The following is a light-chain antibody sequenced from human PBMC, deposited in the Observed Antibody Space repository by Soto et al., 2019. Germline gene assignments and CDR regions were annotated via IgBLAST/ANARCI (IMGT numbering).Light chain of an antibody. V-gene: IGKV3-20*01. Sequence: EIVLTQSPGTLSLSPGERATLSCRASQSVSSSYLAWYQQKPGQAPRLLIYGASSRATGIPDRFGGSGSGTDFTLTISRLEPEDLAVYYCQQYGSSPFGGGTKVEIK. CDR2: GAS. CDR3: QQYGSSP. J-gene: IGKJ4*01. CDR1: QSVSSSY.